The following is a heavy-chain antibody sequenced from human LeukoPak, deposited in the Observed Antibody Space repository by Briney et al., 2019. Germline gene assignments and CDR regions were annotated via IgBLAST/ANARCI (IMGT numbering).Heavy chain of an antibody. V-gene: IGHV3-21*01. J-gene: IGHJ3*02. D-gene: IGHD1-26*01. Sequence: GGSLRLSCAAYGFTFSTYSMNWVRQAPGKGLEWVSSISVSSNYIYYADSVKGRFTISRDNAKNSLYLQMNSLRAEDTAVYYCARDLYSDNLGAFDIWGQGTMVSVSS. CDR3: ARDLYSDNLGAFDI. CDR2: ISVSSNYI. CDR1: GFTFSTYS.